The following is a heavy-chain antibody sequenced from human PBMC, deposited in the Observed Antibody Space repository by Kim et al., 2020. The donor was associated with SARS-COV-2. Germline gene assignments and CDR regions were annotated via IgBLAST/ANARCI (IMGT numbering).Heavy chain of an antibody. CDR3: AKDSPRSPGFGEIPFDY. Sequence: GGSLRLSCAASGFTFSSYAMSWVRQAPGKGLEWVSAISGSGGSTYYADSVKGRFTISRDNSKNTLYLQMNSLRAEDTAVYYCAKDSPRSPGFGEIPFDYWGQGTLVTVSS. J-gene: IGHJ4*02. CDR2: ISGSGGST. V-gene: IGHV3-23*01. D-gene: IGHD3-10*01. CDR1: GFTFSSYA.